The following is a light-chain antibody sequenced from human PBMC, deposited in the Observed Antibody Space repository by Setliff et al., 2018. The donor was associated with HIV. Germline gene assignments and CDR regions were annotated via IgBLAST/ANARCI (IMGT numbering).Light chain of an antibody. CDR2: EVN. V-gene: IGLV2-14*03. Sequence: QSVLTQPASVSGSPGQSITISCSGTRSDVGAYNYVSWYQQYPGKAPKLVIYEVNNRPSGVSNRFSGSKSGNTASLTISGLQAEDEADYFCSSYRGGSTLFVLGPGTKV. J-gene: IGLJ1*01. CDR1: RSDVGAYNY. CDR3: SSYRGGSTLFV.